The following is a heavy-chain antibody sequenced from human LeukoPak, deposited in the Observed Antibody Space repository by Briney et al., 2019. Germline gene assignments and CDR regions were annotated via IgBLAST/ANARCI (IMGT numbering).Heavy chain of an antibody. Sequence: GGSLRLSCAASGFTFSSYAMSWVRQAPGKGLEWVSAISGSGGSTYYADSVKGRFTISSDNSKNTLYLQMNSLRAEDTAVYYYAKDQTWNDSSLGWGQGTLVTVSS. J-gene: IGHJ4*02. CDR3: AKDQTWNDSSLG. CDR2: ISGSGGST. V-gene: IGHV3-23*01. CDR1: GFTFSSYA. D-gene: IGHD3-22*01.